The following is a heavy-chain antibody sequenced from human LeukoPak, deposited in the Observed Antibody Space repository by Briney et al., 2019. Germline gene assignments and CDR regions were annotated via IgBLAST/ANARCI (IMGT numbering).Heavy chain of an antibody. Sequence: GGTLRLPRAASGFTFSNYWISWVRQAPGKGLEWVSVIYSGGSTYYADSVKGRFTISRDNSKNTLYLQMNSLRAEDTAVYYCARDDYYGMDVWGQGTTVTVSS. CDR3: ARDDYYGMDV. V-gene: IGHV3-66*02. CDR1: GFTFSNYW. CDR2: IYSGGST. J-gene: IGHJ6*02.